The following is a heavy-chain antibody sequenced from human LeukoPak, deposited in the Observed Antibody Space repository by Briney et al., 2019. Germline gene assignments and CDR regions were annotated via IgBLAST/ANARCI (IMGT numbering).Heavy chain of an antibody. CDR3: ARQIGGFGEFDYFDY. J-gene: IGHJ4*02. D-gene: IGHD3-10*01. CDR2: IYHSGST. V-gene: IGHV4-38-2*02. Sequence: SETLSLTCTVSGYSISSGYYWGWIRQPPGKGLEWIGSIYHSGSTYYNPSLKSRVTISVDTSKNQFSLKLSSVTAADTAVYYRARQIGGFGEFDYFDYWGQGTLVTVSS. CDR1: GYSISSGYY.